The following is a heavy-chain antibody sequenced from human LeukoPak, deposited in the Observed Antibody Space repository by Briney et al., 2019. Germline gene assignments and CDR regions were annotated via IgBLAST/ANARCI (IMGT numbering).Heavy chain of an antibody. CDR2: IYYSGST. CDR1: GGSISSGGYY. V-gene: IGHV4-31*03. D-gene: IGHD3-10*01. Sequence: SETLSLTCTVSGGSISSGGYYWSWIRQHPGKGLEWIGYIYYSGSTYYNPFLKSRVTISVDTSKNQFSLKLSSVTAADTAVYYCARAAYGSTRFDPWGQGTLVTVSS. CDR3: ARAAYGSTRFDP. J-gene: IGHJ5*02.